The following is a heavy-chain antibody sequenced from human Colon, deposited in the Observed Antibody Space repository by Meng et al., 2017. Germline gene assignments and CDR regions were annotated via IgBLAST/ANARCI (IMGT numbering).Heavy chain of an antibody. CDR3: ARTAMLDS. CDR1: GYTFTSSD. Sequence: QVELVQSGAEVRKPGASVKVTCKASGYTFTSSDINWVRQATGRGLEWLGWMNPNNGNTGRAQKFQSRVSMTRDTSIGTAYMELSGLTSEDTAVYYCARTAMLDSWGQGTLVTVSS. V-gene: IGHV1-8*01. J-gene: IGHJ5*01. CDR2: MNPNNGNT. D-gene: IGHD2-2*01.